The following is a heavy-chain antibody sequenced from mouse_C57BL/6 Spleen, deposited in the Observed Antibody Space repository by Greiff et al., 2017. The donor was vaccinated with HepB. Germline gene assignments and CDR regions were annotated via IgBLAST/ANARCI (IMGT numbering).Heavy chain of an antibody. Sequence: QVQLQQPATELVKPGASVKLSCKASGYTFTSSWMHWVKQRPGQGLEWIGNINPSNGGTNYNEKFKSKSTLTVDKSSSTAYMQLSSLTSEDSAVYFCAIGPVVSYAMDYWGQGTSVTVSS. J-gene: IGHJ4*01. V-gene: IGHV1-53*01. D-gene: IGHD1-1*01. CDR1: GYTFTSSW. CDR3: AIGPVVSYAMDY. CDR2: INPSNGGT.